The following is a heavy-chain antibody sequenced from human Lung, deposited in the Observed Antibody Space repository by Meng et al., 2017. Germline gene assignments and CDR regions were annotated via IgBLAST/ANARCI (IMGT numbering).Heavy chain of an antibody. CDR2: SPPPLLPP. V-gene: IGHV1-2*06. D-gene: IGHD2-21*01. J-gene: IGHJ1*01. CDR1: GYIFTDFQ. Sequence: QVHLVQSGAEVRKPGASLQVSCETSGYIFTDFQIHWVRQAPGQGLEWMGRSPPPLLPPPFSPPFPLLVPMTRDTSLRTAYMDLSRLTSDDTAIYYCALSPSCSASFPLWGQGPLFPFSS. CDR3: ALSPSCSASFPL.